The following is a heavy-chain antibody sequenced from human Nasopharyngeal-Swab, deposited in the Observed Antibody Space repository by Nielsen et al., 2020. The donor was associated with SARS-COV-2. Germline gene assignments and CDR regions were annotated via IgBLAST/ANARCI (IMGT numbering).Heavy chain of an antibody. CDR3: AKDFWGALDS. V-gene: IGHV3-74*01. CDR2: INSAGSAT. Sequence: LKISCAASGFTFRSYWMHWVRQAPGEGPVWVSHINSAGSATSYADSVKGRFTISRDNAKSTLYLQMNSLRGDDTAIYFCAKDFWGALDSWGQGTLVTVSS. CDR1: GFTFRSYW. D-gene: IGHD3-16*01. J-gene: IGHJ4*02.